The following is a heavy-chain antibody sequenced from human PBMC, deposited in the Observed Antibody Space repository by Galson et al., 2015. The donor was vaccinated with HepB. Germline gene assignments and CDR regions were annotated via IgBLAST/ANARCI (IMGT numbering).Heavy chain of an antibody. J-gene: IGHJ4*02. Sequence: SLRLSCAASGFTFSSYWMHWVRQAPGKGLVWVSRINSDGSSTSYADSVKGRFTISRDNAKNTLYLQMNSLRAEDTAVYYCAREGSSWQGGFDYWGQGTLVTVSS. CDR3: AREGSSWQGGFDY. CDR1: GFTFSSYW. D-gene: IGHD6-13*01. CDR2: INSDGSST. V-gene: IGHV3-74*01.